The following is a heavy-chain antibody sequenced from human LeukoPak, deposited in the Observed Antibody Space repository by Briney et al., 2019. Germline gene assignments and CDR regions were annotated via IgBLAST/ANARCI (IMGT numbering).Heavy chain of an antibody. CDR2: INSDGSST. V-gene: IGHV3-74*01. D-gene: IGHD3-22*01. Sequence: PGGSLGLSCAASGFTFSSYWMHWVRQAPGKGLVWVSRINSDGSSTSYADSVKGRFTISRDNAKNTLYLQMNSLRAEDTAVYYCAREHPINYYDSSGYGYWGQGTLVTVSS. J-gene: IGHJ4*02. CDR3: AREHPINYYDSSGYGY. CDR1: GFTFSSYW.